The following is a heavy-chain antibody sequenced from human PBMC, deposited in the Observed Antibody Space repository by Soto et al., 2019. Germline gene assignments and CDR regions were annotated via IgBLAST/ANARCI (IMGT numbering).Heavy chain of an antibody. CDR2: ISAYNGNT. D-gene: IGHD3-22*01. Sequence: QVQLVQSGAEVKKPGASVKVSCKASGYTFTSYGISWVRQAPGQGLEWMGWISAYNGNTNYAQKLQGRVTMTTDTSTSTAYMELRRLRSDDTAVYYCARDHPKYGDYYDSSGYYYVGWFDPWGQGTLVTVSS. J-gene: IGHJ5*02. V-gene: IGHV1-18*04. CDR1: GYTFTSYG. CDR3: ARDHPKYGDYYDSSGYYYVGWFDP.